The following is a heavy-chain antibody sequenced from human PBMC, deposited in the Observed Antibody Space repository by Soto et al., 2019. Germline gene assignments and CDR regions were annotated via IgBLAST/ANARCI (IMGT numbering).Heavy chain of an antibody. CDR1: GFTFSDYY. Sequence: QVQLVESGGGLVKPGGSLRLSCAASGFTFSDYYMSWIRQAPGKGLEWVSYISSSGSTIYYADSVKGRFTISRDNAKNSLYLQMNSLRAEDTAVYYCARAANSVLNYDFWSCYYTRYYFDYWGQGTLVTVSS. CDR3: ARAANSVLNYDFWSCYYTRYYFDY. CDR2: ISSSGSTI. D-gene: IGHD3-3*01. J-gene: IGHJ4*02. V-gene: IGHV3-11*01.